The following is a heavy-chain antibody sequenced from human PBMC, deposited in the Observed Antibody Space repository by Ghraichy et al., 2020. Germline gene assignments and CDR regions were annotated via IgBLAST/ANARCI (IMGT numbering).Heavy chain of an antibody. Sequence: SETLSLTCTVSGGSISSYYWSWIRQPPGKGLEWIGYIYYSGSTNYNPSLKSRVTISVDTSKNQFSLKLSSVTAADTAVYYCASRGGLTGLDSYWYFDLWGRGTLVTVSS. V-gene: IGHV4-59*08. D-gene: IGHD7-27*01. CDR1: GGSISSYY. CDR2: IYYSGST. J-gene: IGHJ2*01. CDR3: ASRGGLTGLDSYWYFDL.